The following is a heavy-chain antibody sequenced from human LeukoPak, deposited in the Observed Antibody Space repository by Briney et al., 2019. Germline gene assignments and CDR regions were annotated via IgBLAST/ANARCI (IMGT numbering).Heavy chain of an antibody. Sequence: GGSLRLSCAASGSTFSTDAMHWVRQAPGKGLEWVSYISSSSSLIYYADSVKGRFTISRDNAKNSLYLQMNSLRVEDTAVYYCARVGSSWVTIDYWGQGTLVTVSS. CDR1: GSTFSTDA. CDR2: ISSSSSLI. CDR3: ARVGSSWVTIDY. J-gene: IGHJ4*02. V-gene: IGHV3-48*03. D-gene: IGHD6-13*01.